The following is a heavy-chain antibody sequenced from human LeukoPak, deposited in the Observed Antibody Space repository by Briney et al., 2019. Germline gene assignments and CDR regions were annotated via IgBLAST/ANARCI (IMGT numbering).Heavy chain of an antibody. CDR3: ALPSDYHLDD. CDR2: IKSESDRGTP. Sequence: GGSLRLSCEASGFNFKTAWMTWVRQAPGNGLDWVARIKSESDRGTPEYAAPVKGRFTISRDDSTDTLFLQMNSLQTGDTAVYYCALPSDYHLDDWGQGTLVTVSS. CDR1: GFNFKTAW. V-gene: IGHV3-15*01. J-gene: IGHJ4*02. D-gene: IGHD3-10*01.